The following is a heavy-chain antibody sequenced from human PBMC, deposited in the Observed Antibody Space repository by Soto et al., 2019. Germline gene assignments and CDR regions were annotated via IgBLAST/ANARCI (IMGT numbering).Heavy chain of an antibody. CDR2: IYPGDSDT. J-gene: IGHJ6*02. CDR1: GYSFTSYW. CDR3: ARQVGSGSYPIFYYYYGMDV. Sequence: RGESLKISCKGSGYSFTSYWIGWVRQMPGKGLEWMGIIYPGDSDTRYSPSFQGQVTISADKSISTAYLQWSSLKASDTAMYYCARQVGSGSYPIFYYYYGMDVWGQGTTVTV. V-gene: IGHV5-51*01. D-gene: IGHD3-10*01.